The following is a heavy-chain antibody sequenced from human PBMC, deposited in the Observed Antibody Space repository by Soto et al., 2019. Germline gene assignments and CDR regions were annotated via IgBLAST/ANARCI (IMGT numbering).Heavy chain of an antibody. Sequence: LSLTCTVPGGSISSGGYYWSWIRQPPGKGLEWIAYIYHSGSTYYNPSLKSRVTILIDTSKNQFSLKLSSVTAADTAVYYCASCSYSSTWCYFDYWGHGTLVTVSS. CDR2: IYHSGST. J-gene: IGHJ4*01. D-gene: IGHD6-6*01. CDR1: GGSISSGGYY. CDR3: ASCSYSSTWCYFDY. V-gene: IGHV4-31*03.